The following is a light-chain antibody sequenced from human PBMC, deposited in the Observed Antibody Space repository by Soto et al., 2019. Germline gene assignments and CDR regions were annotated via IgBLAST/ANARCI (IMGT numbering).Light chain of an antibody. V-gene: IGKV1-5*01. J-gene: IGKJ1*01. CDR1: QTISSW. CDR3: QQYNSYPWT. CDR2: DAS. Sequence: DIQMTQSPSTLSASVGYRVTISCRASQTISSWLAWYQQKPGKAPKLLIYDASNLESGVPSRFSGSGSGTEFTLTISSLQTDDFATYYCQQYNSYPWTFGQGTKGDIK.